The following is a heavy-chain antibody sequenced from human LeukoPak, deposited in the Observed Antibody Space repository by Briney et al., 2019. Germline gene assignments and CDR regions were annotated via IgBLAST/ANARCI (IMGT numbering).Heavy chain of an antibody. CDR1: GYTFTSYY. J-gene: IGHJ4*02. CDR3: ASAANRQLGLY. D-gene: IGHD6-13*01. CDR2: INPSGGST. Sequence: VASVKVSCKASGYTFTSYYMHWVRQAPGQGLEWMGIINPSGGSTSYAQKFQGRVTMTRDMSTSTVYMELSSLRSEDTAVYYCASAANRQLGLYWGQGTLVTVSS. V-gene: IGHV1-46*01.